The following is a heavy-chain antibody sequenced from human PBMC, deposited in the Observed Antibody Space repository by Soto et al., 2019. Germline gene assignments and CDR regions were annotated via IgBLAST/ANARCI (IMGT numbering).Heavy chain of an antibody. Sequence: GGSLRLSCAASGFTFSSSSMNWVRQAPGKGLEWVSFIDTLSSTMYYADSVRGRFTISRDNSKNTLYLQMNSLRAEDTAVYYCAKDPRRLRFLEWLLSYFDYWGQGTLVTVSS. CDR1: GFTFSSSS. V-gene: IGHV3-48*01. CDR3: AKDPRRLRFLEWLLSYFDY. D-gene: IGHD3-3*01. CDR2: IDTLSSTM. J-gene: IGHJ4*02.